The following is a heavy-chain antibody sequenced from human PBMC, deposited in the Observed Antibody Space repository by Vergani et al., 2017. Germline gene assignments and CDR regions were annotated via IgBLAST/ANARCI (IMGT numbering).Heavy chain of an antibody. D-gene: IGHD3-22*01. CDR1: GFTFTSYA. CDR2: IVVGSGNT. J-gene: IGHJ3*02. CDR3: AAATLNYYDSSGYYYGNAFDI. Sequence: QMQLVQSGPEVKKPGTSVKVSCKASGFTFTSYAMQWVRQARGQRLEWIGWIVVGSGNTNYAQKFQERVTITRDMSTSTAYRELSSQRSEDTAVYYCAAATLNYYDSSGYYYGNAFDIWGQGTMVTVSS. V-gene: IGHV1-58*02.